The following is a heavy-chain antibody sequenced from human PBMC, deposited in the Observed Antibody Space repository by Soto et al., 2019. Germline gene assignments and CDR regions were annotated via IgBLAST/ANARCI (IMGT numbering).Heavy chain of an antibody. CDR3: ARGVSSSGYYEDYYYYYGMDV. J-gene: IGHJ6*02. Sequence: GGSLRLSCAASGFTFSSYDMHWVRQATGKGLEWVSAIGTAGDTYYPGSVKGRFTISRENAENSLYLQMNSLRAEDTAVYYCARGVSSSGYYEDYYYYYGMDVWGQGTTVTVSS. CDR1: GFTFSSYD. V-gene: IGHV3-13*01. CDR2: IGTAGDT. D-gene: IGHD3-22*01.